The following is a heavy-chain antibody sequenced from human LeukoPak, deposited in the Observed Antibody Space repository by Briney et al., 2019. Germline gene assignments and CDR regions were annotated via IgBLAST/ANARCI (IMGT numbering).Heavy chain of an antibody. CDR1: GFTFSSYA. J-gene: IGHJ4*02. V-gene: IGHV3-23*01. CDR3: AKLRPAAPSYTRYFDY. CDR2: ISGSGGST. D-gene: IGHD2-2*01. Sequence: GGSLRLSCAASGFTFSSYAMSWVRQAPGKGLEWVSAISGSGGSTYYADSVKGRFTISRDNSKNTLYLQTNSLRAEDTAVYYCAKLRPAAPSYTRYFDYWGQGTLVTVSS.